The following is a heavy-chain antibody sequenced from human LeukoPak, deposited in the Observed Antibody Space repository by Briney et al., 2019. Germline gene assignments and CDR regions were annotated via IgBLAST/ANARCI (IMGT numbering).Heavy chain of an antibody. CDR1: GGSFSGYY. Sequence: PSETLSRTCAVYGGSFSGYYWSWIRQPPGKGLEWIGEINHSGSTNYNPSLKSRVTISVDTSKNQFSLKLSSVTAADTAVYYCARPLSTYYYDSSGSLDAFDIWGQGTMVTVSS. CDR3: ARPLSTYYYDSSGSLDAFDI. V-gene: IGHV4-34*01. D-gene: IGHD3-22*01. J-gene: IGHJ3*02. CDR2: INHSGST.